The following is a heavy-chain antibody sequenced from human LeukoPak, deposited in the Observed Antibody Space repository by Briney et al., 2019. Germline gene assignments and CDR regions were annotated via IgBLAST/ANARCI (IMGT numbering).Heavy chain of an antibody. Sequence: ASVKVSCKASGYTFTSYYMHWVRQAPGQGLEWMGIINPSGGSTSYAQKFQGRVTITADESTSTAYMELSSLRSEDTAVYYCARNIITFGGVIVGFDYWGQGTLVTVSS. V-gene: IGHV1-46*01. D-gene: IGHD3-16*02. CDR1: GYTFTSYY. CDR2: INPSGGST. CDR3: ARNIITFGGVIVGFDY. J-gene: IGHJ4*02.